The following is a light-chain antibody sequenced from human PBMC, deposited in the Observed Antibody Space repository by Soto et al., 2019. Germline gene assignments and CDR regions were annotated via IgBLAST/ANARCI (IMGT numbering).Light chain of an antibody. CDR1: QSVSSN. V-gene: IGKV3-15*01. CDR3: QQYDDWPEP. J-gene: IGKJ1*01. CDR2: DAS. Sequence: EKVMTQSPATLSVSPGERATLSCRASQSVSSNLAWYQQKPGQAPRLLIYDASTRATGIPARFSGSGSGTEFTLTISSLQSEDLAVYYCQQYDDWPEPFGQGTKVEIK.